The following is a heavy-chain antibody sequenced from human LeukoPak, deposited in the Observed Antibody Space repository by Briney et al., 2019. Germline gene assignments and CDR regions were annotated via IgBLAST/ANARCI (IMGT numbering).Heavy chain of an antibody. CDR1: GVSISSYY. CDR3: ARSQGRRFLPTPPYMDV. V-gene: IGHV4-4*07. CDR2: IYTSGST. Sequence: PSETLSLTCTVSGVSISSYYWSWIRQPPGKGLQWIGRIYTSGSTNYNPSLKSRVTMSVDTSKNQFSLKLSSVTAADTAVYYCARSQGRRFLPTPPYMDVWCKGTTVTVSS. J-gene: IGHJ6*03. D-gene: IGHD1-26*01.